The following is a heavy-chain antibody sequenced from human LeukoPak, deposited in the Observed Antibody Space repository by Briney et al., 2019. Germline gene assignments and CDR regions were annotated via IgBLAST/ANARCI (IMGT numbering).Heavy chain of an antibody. CDR2: ISSSSSYI. J-gene: IGHJ4*02. Sequence: GGSLRLSCAASGFTFSSYDMHWVRQATGKGLEWVSSISSSSSYIYYADSVKGRFTISRDNAKNSLYLQMNSLRAEDTAVYYCARDTGSGDDYDFWSGYLYFDYWGQGTLVTVSS. V-gene: IGHV3-21*01. D-gene: IGHD3-3*01. CDR3: ARDTGSGDDYDFWSGYLYFDY. CDR1: GFTFSSYD.